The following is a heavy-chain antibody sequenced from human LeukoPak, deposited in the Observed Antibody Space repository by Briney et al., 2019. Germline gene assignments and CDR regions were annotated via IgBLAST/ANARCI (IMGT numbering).Heavy chain of an antibody. CDR2: INSDGRST. CDR3: ARDQLYCSGGICYFDY. J-gene: IGHJ4*02. D-gene: IGHD2-15*01. V-gene: IGHV3-74*01. CDR1: GFTFSNYG. Sequence: GGSLRLSCAASGFTFSNYGMHWVRQAPGKGLVWVSRINSDGRSTSSADSVKGRFTISRDNAKNTLYLQMNSLRTEDTAVYYCARDQLYCSGGICYFDYWGQGTLVTVSS.